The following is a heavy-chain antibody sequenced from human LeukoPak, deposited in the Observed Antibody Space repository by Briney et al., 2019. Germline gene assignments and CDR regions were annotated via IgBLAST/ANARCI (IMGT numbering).Heavy chain of an antibody. CDR1: GFTFSSYA. Sequence: GGSLRLSCAASGFTFSSYAMSWVRQAPGKGLEWVSSISSSSSYIYYADSVKGRFTISGDNAKNSLYLQMNSLRAEDTAVYYCAREANVVVVAANDYWGQGTLVTVSS. CDR3: AREANVVVVAANDY. V-gene: IGHV3-21*01. D-gene: IGHD2-15*01. CDR2: ISSSSSYI. J-gene: IGHJ4*02.